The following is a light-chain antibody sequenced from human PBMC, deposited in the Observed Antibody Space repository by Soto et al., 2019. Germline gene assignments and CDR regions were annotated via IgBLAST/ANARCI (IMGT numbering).Light chain of an antibody. CDR1: QSISSW. V-gene: IGKV1-5*03. Sequence: DIQMTQSPSTLSASVGDRVTITCRASQSISSWLAWYQQKPGKAPNLLIYKASSLESGVPSRFSGSASGTEXXXXISXLXPDDFATYYCQQYNSYPWTFGQGTKVEIK. CDR3: QQYNSYPWT. J-gene: IGKJ1*01. CDR2: KAS.